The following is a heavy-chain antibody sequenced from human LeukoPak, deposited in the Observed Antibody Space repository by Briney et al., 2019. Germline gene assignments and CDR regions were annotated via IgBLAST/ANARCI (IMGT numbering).Heavy chain of an antibody. J-gene: IGHJ4*02. CDR1: GFTVSGNY. CDR3: AKGRFGDPPNY. Sequence: GGSLRLSCTASGFTVSGNYMNWVRRAPGKGLEWVSVVYTDGNIYYADSVKGRFTISKDNSKNTVDLLMNNVRAEDTALYYCAKGRFGDPPNYWGQGTLVTVSS. CDR2: VYTDGNI. D-gene: IGHD3-10*01. V-gene: IGHV3-53*01.